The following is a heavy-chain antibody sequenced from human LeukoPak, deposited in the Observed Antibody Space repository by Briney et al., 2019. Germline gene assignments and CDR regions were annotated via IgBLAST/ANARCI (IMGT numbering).Heavy chain of an antibody. J-gene: IGHJ5*02. CDR1: GGSISSYY. V-gene: IGHV4-59*12. Sequence: SESVSLTCSVSGGSISSYYWGWTRQPPGRGLDYIGFIHFSGSTNYNPSLEGRVTISVDRSKNQFSLKLSSVTAADTAVYYCARGGTYCYGSGSDWFDPWGQGTLVTVSS. CDR3: ARGGTYCYGSGSDWFDP. CDR2: IHFSGST. D-gene: IGHD3-10*01.